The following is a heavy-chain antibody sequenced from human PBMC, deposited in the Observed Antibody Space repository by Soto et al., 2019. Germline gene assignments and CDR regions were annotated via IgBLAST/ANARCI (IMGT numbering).Heavy chain of an antibody. CDR2: IIPIFGTA. D-gene: IGHD3-22*01. Sequence: QVQLVQSGAEVKKPGSSVKVSCKASGGTFSSYAISWVRQAPGQGLEWMGGIIPIFGTANYAQKFQGRVTITADESTSTAYMGLSSLRSEDTAVYYCARDGAPFGYDRSGYYLDPWGQGALVTVSS. CDR1: GGTFSSYA. J-gene: IGHJ5*02. V-gene: IGHV1-69*01. CDR3: ARDGAPFGYDRSGYYLDP.